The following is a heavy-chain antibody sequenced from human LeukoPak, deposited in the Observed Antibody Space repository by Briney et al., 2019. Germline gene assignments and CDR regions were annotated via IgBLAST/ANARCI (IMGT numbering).Heavy chain of an antibody. CDR1: GYTFISYS. Sequence: GPVKVSFKTSGYTFISYSISWLRQAPGQGIEWMGWISANKGDTEYAQKFQGRLTVTRDTSTSTAYMELKRLKSDDTAVYYCAKAGGSIAARGHFDYWGQGTLVTVSS. D-gene: IGHD6-6*01. CDR2: ISANKGDT. CDR3: AKAGGSIAARGHFDY. J-gene: IGHJ4*02. V-gene: IGHV1-18*01.